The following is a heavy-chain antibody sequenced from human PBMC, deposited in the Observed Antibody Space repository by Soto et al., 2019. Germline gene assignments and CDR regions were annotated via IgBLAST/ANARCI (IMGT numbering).Heavy chain of an antibody. CDR3: AREGYYYGSGSYYTASMDV. V-gene: IGHV4-38-2*02. D-gene: IGHD3-10*01. Sequence: PSETLSLTCAVSGYSISSGYYWGWIRQPPGKGLEWIGSIYHSGSTYYNPSLKSRVTISVDTSKNQFSLKLSSVTAADTAVYYCAREGYYYGSGSYYTASMDVWGQGTTVTVSS. CDR1: GYSISSGYY. J-gene: IGHJ6*02. CDR2: IYHSGST.